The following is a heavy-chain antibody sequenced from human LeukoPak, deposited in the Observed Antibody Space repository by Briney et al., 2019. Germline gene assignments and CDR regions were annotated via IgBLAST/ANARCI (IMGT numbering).Heavy chain of an antibody. CDR3: ARRAFGGVPPYYFDY. J-gene: IGHJ4*02. D-gene: IGHD3-16*01. Sequence: PSETLSLTCTVSGGSISSSSYYWGWIRQPPGKGLEWIGSIYYSGSTYYNPPLKSRVTISVDTSKNQFSLKLSSVTAADTAVYYCARRAFGGVPPYYFDYRGQGTLVTVSS. CDR2: IYYSGST. V-gene: IGHV4-39*01. CDR1: GGSISSSSYY.